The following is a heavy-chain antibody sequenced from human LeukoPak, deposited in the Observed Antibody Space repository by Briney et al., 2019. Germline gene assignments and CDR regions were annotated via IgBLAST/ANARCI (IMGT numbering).Heavy chain of an antibody. Sequence: SVKVSCKASGGTFTSYAISWVRQAPGQGLEWMGRIIPILGIANYAQKFQGRVTITADKSTSTAYMELSSLRSEDTAVYYCARDGDTASFRPYNWFDPWGQGTLVTVSS. D-gene: IGHD5-18*01. CDR1: GGTFTSYA. CDR3: ARDGDTASFRPYNWFDP. CDR2: IIPILGIA. V-gene: IGHV1-69*04. J-gene: IGHJ5*02.